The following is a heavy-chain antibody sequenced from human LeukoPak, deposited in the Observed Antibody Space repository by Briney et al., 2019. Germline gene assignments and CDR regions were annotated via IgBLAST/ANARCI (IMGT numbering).Heavy chain of an antibody. Sequence: PGGSLRLSCAASGFTFGLYSMTWVRQAPGKGLEWVSYISSSGSTIYYADSVRGRFTISRDNAKNSLYLQMNSLRAEDTAVYYCAELGITMIGGVWGKGTTVTVSS. V-gene: IGHV3-48*04. CDR2: ISSSGSTI. D-gene: IGHD3-10*02. J-gene: IGHJ6*04. CDR1: GFTFGLYS. CDR3: AELGITMIGGV.